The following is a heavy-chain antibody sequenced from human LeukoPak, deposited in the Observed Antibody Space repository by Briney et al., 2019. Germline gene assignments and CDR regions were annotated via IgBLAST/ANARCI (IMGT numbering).Heavy chain of an antibody. CDR2: INPNSGGT. V-gene: IGHV1-2*02. CDR3: ARVRVRRSYYYYGMDV. J-gene: IGHJ6*02. CDR1: GYTFTGYY. Sequence: ASVKVPCKASGYTFTGYYMHWVRQAPGQGLEWMGWINPNSGGTNYAQKFQGRVTMTRDTSISTAYMELSRLRSDDTAVYYCARVRVRRSYYYYGMDVWGQGTTVTVSS.